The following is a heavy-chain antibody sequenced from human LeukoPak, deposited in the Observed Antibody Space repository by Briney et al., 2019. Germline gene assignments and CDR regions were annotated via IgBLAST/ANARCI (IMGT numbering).Heavy chain of an antibody. V-gene: IGHV3-64*01. CDR1: GFTFSIYE. D-gene: IGHD4-17*01. CDR3: AREEGDYHQGGFAD. CDR2: VSRNGGST. J-gene: IGHJ4*02. Sequence: PGGSLRLSCAASGFTFSIYEMHWVRQAPGKGLEYVSSVSRNGGSTFYANSVKGRFTLSRDNFKHTLYLQMDSLRVEDMGVYYCAREEGDYHQGGFADWGQGTQVTVSS.